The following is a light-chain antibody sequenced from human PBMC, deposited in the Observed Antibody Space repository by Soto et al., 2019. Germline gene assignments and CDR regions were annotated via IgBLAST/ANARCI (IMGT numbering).Light chain of an antibody. CDR1: SSDIGTYKF. CDR2: DVS. J-gene: IGLJ2*01. Sequence: QSVLTQPASVSGSPGQSITISCTGTSSDIGTYKFVSWYQQHPGKPPKLMIYDVSNRPSGVSNRFSGSKSGNTASLTISRLQDEDEADYYCSSYTSSSTVVFGGGTKLTVL. CDR3: SSYTSSSTVV. V-gene: IGLV2-14*03.